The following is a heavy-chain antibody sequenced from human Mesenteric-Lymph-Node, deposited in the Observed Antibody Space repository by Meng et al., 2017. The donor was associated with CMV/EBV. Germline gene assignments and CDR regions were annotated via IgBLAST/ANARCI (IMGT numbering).Heavy chain of an antibody. V-gene: IGHV4-61*01. D-gene: IGHD1-14*01. CDR1: GGSVSSGNYS. CDR3: ARSTALGRVGWFDP. J-gene: IGHJ5*02. Sequence: SGGSVSSGNYSWNWIRQPPWKGLEWIGYMYYSGRTNYNPSLKSRVTISVDTSNNQFSLKLSSVTAADTAVYYCARSTALGRVGWFDPWGQGTLVTVSS. CDR2: MYYSGRT.